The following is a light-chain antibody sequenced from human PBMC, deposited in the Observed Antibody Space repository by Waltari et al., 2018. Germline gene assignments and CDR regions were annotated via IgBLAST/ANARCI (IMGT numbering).Light chain of an antibody. CDR2: DVN. CDR1: SSDIAASNS. Sequence: QSALTQPPSASGSPGQSVTISCTGTSSDIAASNSVSWYQHNPRNAPKLIISDVNKRPSGGPYRFSGSKSDSTASLTVSGLQAEDEADYYCSSYGGNNNVIFGGGTKLTVL. CDR3: SSYGGNNNVI. V-gene: IGLV2-8*01. J-gene: IGLJ2*01.